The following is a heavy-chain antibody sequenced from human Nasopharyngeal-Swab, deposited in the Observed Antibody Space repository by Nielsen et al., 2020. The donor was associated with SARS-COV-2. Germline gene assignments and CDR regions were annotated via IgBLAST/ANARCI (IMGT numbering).Heavy chain of an antibody. V-gene: IGHV3-7*01. CDR1: GPTFTNSW. CDR3: GRGGKLGALDI. Sequence: GGSLRLSCAASGPTFTNSWMSWVRQAPGKGLEWVANIKQDGSDKYYVDSVKGRFTISRDNAKNSLELQMNSLRVEDTAVYYCGRGGKLGALDIWGQGTMVTVSS. D-gene: IGHD3-16*01. CDR2: IKQDGSDK. J-gene: IGHJ3*02.